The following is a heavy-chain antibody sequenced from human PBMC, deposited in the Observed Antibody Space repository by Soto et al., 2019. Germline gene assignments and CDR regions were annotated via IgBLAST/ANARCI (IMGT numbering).Heavy chain of an antibody. CDR2: IHHSGST. J-gene: IGHJ1*01. CDR3: VRGVLS. Sequence: QVQLQESGPGLVKASQTLSLTCNVSGGSISSGGYYWTWIRQHPGKGLEWIGNIHHSGSTFYNPSLKSRVSLSVATPTNQFSLKLSSVTAADTAVYFCVRGVLSWGQGTLVTVSS. CDR1: GGSISSGGYY. V-gene: IGHV4-31*03.